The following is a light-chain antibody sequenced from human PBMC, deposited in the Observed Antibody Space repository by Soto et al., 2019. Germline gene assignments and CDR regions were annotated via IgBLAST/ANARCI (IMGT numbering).Light chain of an antibody. V-gene: IGKV1-39*01. CDR2: GAS. CDR3: QPSYSTSWT. Sequence: DIQMTQSPSSLSASVGDRVTITCRASQSIAIYLNWYQQKPGKAPKLLIYGASSLQSGVTSRFSGSGSGTDFTLTISSLQPEDFATYYCQPSYSTSWTFGQGTKVEIK. CDR1: QSIAIY. J-gene: IGKJ1*01.